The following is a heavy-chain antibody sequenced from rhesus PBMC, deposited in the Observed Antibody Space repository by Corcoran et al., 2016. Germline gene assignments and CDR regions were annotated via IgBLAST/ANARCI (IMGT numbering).Heavy chain of an antibody. V-gene: IGHV4-169*02. CDR1: GGSISSSY. J-gene: IGHJ4*01. CDR2: IYGSGSSP. CDR3: ASDPAGTNLDY. Sequence: QLQLQESGPGLVKPSETLSVTCAVSGGSISSSYWSWIRQAPGKGLEWIGYIYGSGSSPNYNPSRKSRVNLSVDTSKNQLSLKLSSVTAADTAVYYCASDPAGTNLDYWGQGVLVTVSS. D-gene: IGHD1-20*01.